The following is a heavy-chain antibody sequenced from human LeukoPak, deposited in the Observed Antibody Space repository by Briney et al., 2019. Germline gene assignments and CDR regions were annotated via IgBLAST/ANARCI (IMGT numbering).Heavy chain of an antibody. D-gene: IGHD3-22*01. Sequence: SXTXXVXGGSIXXYYGRWIRQPPGKGLEWIGYVYHSGSTNYNPSLTSRVTMSVDTSNNQFSLKLSSVTAADTSMYYCAREGDYYDSGGYYRIDFWGQGTLVTVSS. CDR1: GGSIXXYY. J-gene: IGHJ4*02. V-gene: IGHV4-59*01. CDR3: AREGDYYDSGGYYRIDF. CDR2: VYHSGST.